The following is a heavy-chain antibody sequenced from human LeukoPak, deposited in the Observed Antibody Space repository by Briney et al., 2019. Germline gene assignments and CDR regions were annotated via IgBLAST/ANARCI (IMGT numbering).Heavy chain of an antibody. V-gene: IGHV3-74*01. CDR2: INTDGSST. J-gene: IGHJ3*02. CDR1: GFTFSSYW. Sequence: GGSLRLSCAASGFTFSSYWMHWVRQAPGKGLVWVSRINTDGSSTSYADSVKGRFTISRDNAKNTLYLQMNSLRAEDTAVYYCARERHSSSWYGAFDIWGQGTMVTVSS. D-gene: IGHD6-13*01. CDR3: ARERHSSSWYGAFDI.